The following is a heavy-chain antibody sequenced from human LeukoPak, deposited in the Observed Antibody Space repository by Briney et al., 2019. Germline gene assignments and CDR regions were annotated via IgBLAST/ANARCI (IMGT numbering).Heavy chain of an antibody. CDR3: TTDLAYCGGDCYRHFDY. J-gene: IGHJ4*02. Sequence: AGGSLRLSCAASGFTFSDYYMSWVRQAPGKGLEWVGRIKSKTDGGTTDYAAPVKGRFTISRDDSKNTLYLQMNSLKTEDTAVYYCTTDLAYCGGDCYRHFDYWGQGTLVTVSS. V-gene: IGHV3-15*01. CDR2: IKSKTDGGTT. CDR1: GFTFSDYY. D-gene: IGHD2-21*02.